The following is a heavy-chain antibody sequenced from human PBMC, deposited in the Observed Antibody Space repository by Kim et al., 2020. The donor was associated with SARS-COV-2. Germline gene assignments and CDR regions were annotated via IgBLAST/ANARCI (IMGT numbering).Heavy chain of an antibody. J-gene: IGHJ5*02. V-gene: IGHV3-11*01. Sequence: SSVKYVDSVNGRFTISRDNAKKSLSLQMNSLTPEDTAVYYCVREPASWGQGTLVTVSS. CDR3: VREPAS. CDR2: SSV.